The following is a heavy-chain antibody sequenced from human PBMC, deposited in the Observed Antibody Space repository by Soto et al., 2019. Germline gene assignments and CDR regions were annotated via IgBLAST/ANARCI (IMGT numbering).Heavy chain of an antibody. D-gene: IGHD1-26*01. CDR1: GYRFTSSW. J-gene: IGHJ4*02. CDR2: IDPTNSNI. V-gene: IGHV5-10-1*01. CDR3: ARELVGDVDY. Sequence: GYLKISCAASGYRFTSSWIAWVRHIPGKGLEWMATIDPTNSNINYNPSLKSRVTMSVDTSNNQFSLKLNSVTAADTAVYYCARELVGDVDYWGQGTLVTVSS.